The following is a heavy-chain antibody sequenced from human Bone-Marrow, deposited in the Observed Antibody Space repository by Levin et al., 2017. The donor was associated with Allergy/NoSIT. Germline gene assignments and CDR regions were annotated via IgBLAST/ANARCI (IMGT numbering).Heavy chain of an antibody. CDR2: MNPNSGNT. D-gene: IGHD4-17*01. Sequence: GESLKISCQASGYTFTSYDINWVRQATGQGLEWMGWMNPNSGNTGYAQKFQGRVTMTRNTSISTAYMELSSLRSEDTAVYYCARGLFDYGDYVELDVPEADYWGQGTLVTVSS. J-gene: IGHJ4*02. V-gene: IGHV1-8*01. CDR1: GYTFTSYD. CDR3: ARGLFDYGDYVELDVPEADY.